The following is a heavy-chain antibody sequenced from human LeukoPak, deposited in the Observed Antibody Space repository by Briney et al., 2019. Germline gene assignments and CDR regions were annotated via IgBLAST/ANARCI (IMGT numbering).Heavy chain of an antibody. D-gene: IGHD2-21*01. CDR2: ISWNSGSI. CDR3: AKVGDGATGQSYYFDY. CDR1: GFTFDDYA. V-gene: IGHV3-9*01. Sequence: SLRLSCAASGFTFDDYAMHWVRQAPGKGLEWVSGISWNSGSIGYADSVKGRFTISRDNAKNSLYLQMNSLRAEDTAVYYCAKVGDGATGQSYYFDYWGQGTLVTVSS. J-gene: IGHJ4*02.